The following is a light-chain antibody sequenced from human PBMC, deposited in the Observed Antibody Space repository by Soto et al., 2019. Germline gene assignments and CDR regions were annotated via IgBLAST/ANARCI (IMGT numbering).Light chain of an antibody. J-gene: IGKJ1*01. CDR2: GAS. V-gene: IGKV3-20*01. CDR1: QSVSNNY. CDR3: QQYGSSPGT. Sequence: EIALTQSPDTLSLSPGERATLSCRASQSVSNNYLAWYQQKPGQAPRLLIYGASNRATGIPDRFSGSGSGTDFTLTISRLEPEDFAVYYCQQYGSSPGTFGQGTKVDI.